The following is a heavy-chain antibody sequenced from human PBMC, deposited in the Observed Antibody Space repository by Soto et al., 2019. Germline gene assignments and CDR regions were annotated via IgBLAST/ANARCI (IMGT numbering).Heavy chain of an antibody. V-gene: IGHV1-69*01. CDR1: GGTFNFYA. J-gene: IGHJ4*02. CDR3: AKEGPYDYVWGTIRKFDY. CDR2: IIPMFGTA. D-gene: IGHD3-16*01. Sequence: QVLLVQSGAEVKKPGSSVKVSCKASGGTFNFYAISWVRQAPGQGLEWMGGIIPMFGTANYTQEFQGRVTITADESTSTVYMEVNRLRSDDTAVYYCAKEGPYDYVWGTIRKFDYWGQGTLVTVSS.